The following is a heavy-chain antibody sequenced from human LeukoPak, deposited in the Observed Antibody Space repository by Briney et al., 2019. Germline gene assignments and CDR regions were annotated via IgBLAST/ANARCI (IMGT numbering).Heavy chain of an antibody. CDR1: GHTFTGYH. V-gene: IGHV1-2*02. J-gene: IGHJ5*02. D-gene: IGHD6-13*01. Sequence: ASVKVSCKASGHTFTGYHMHWVRQAPGQGLEWMGWINPNSGGTNYAQKFQGRVTMTRDTSISTAYMELSRLRSDDTAVYYCARDRGSSLPIYARPANWFDPWGQGTLVTVSS. CDR3: ARDRGSSLPIYARPANWFDP. CDR2: INPNSGGT.